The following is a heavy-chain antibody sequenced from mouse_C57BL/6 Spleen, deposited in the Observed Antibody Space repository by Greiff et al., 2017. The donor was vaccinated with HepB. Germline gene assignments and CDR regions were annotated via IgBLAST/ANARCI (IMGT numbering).Heavy chain of an antibody. D-gene: IGHD1-1*01. J-gene: IGHJ1*03. CDR3: ARDGYYGSSHWYFDV. CDR2: INPNNGGT. CDR1: GYTFTDYY. V-gene: IGHV1-26*01. Sequence: EVQLQQSGPELVKPGASVKISCKASGYTFTDYYMNWVKQSHGKSLEWIGDINPNNGGTSYNQKFKGKATLTVDKSSSTAYMELRSLTSEDSAVYYCARDGYYGSSHWYFDVWGTGTTVTVSS.